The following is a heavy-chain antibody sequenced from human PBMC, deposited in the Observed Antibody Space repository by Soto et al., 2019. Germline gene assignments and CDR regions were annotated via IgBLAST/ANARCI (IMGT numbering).Heavy chain of an antibody. J-gene: IGHJ6*02. V-gene: IGHV1-18*01. Sequence: QVQLVQSGAEVKKPGASVKVSCKASGYTFTSYGISWVRQAPGPGLEWMGWISAYNGNTNYAQKLQGRCTMTTDTSTSTAYMELRSLRSEDTAVYYCARVGSSSSSDTYYYDGMDVWGPGTTVTVSS. CDR2: ISAYNGNT. D-gene: IGHD6-6*01. CDR1: GYTFTSYG. CDR3: ARVGSSSSSDTYYYDGMDV.